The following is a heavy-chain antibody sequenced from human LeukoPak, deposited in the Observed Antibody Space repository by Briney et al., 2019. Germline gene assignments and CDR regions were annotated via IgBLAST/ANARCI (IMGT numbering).Heavy chain of an antibody. J-gene: IGHJ1*01. CDR2: ISNSGTSI. CDR3: AIASAITSPGTFQH. D-gene: IGHD1-1*01. Sequence: GGSLRLSCGGSGFTFSDYYMNWIRQAPGKGLEWVSYISNSGTSIYQSDSVKGRFTISRDNAKNSLYLQMNSLGAEDTAVYYCAIASAITSPGTFQHWGQGTMVTVSS. CDR1: GFTFSDYY. V-gene: IGHV3-11*01.